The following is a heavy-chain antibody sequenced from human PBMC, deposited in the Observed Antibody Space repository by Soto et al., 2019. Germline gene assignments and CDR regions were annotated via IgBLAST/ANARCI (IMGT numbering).Heavy chain of an antibody. CDR2: IYYSGST. CDR3: ARAPAVLRFLEWLPTHDGMDV. D-gene: IGHD3-3*01. Sequence: AETLSLTCTVSGGSISSYYLSWIRQPPGKGLEWIGYIYYSGSTNYNPALKRRGTISVDTSKNQFSLKLRSVTAADPAVYYCARAPAVLRFLEWLPTHDGMDVWGQGTTVTVSS. V-gene: IGHV4-59*01. J-gene: IGHJ6*02. CDR1: GGSISSYY.